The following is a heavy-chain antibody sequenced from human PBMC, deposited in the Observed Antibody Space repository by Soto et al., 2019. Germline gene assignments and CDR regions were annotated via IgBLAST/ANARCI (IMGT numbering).Heavy chain of an antibody. Sequence: GGSLRLSCAASGFTVSSNYMSWVRQAPGKGLEWVSVIYSGGSTYYADSVKGRFTISRDNSKNTLYFQMDSLRAEDTAVYYCAKLGDYYGSGDYWGQGTLVTVSS. CDR2: IYSGGST. J-gene: IGHJ4*02. CDR1: GFTVSSNY. CDR3: AKLGDYYGSGDY. D-gene: IGHD3-10*01. V-gene: IGHV3-66*01.